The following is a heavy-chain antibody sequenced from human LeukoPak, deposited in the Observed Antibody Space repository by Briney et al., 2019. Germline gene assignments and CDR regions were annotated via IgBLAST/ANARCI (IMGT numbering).Heavy chain of an antibody. J-gene: IGHJ5*02. V-gene: IGHV4-4*09. D-gene: IGHD5/OR15-5a*01. CDR1: GGSISSYY. CDR3: ARLSTSATSTAWFDP. CDR2: IYPSGST. Sequence: SETLSLTCTVSGGSISSYYWSWIRQPPGKGLEWIGYIYPSGSTNYNPPLKGRVTISVDTSKNQFSLKLSSVTAADTAVYFCARLSTSATSTAWFDPWGQGTLVTVSS.